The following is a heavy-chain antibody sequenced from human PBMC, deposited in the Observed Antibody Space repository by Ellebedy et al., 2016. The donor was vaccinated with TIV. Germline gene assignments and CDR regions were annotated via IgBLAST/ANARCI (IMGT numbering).Heavy chain of an antibody. CDR1: GFSFDIYS. D-gene: IGHD3-22*01. CDR3: ARDAMIWIFDS. J-gene: IGHJ4*02. V-gene: IGHV3-48*01. Sequence: GESLKISCEASGFSFDIYSMHWVRQAPGKGLEWISYISKSDTTYYADSVRGRFTISRDNAKKSVYLQMNSLRLEDTAVYYCARDAMIWIFDSWGQGTLVTVSS. CDR2: ISKSDTT.